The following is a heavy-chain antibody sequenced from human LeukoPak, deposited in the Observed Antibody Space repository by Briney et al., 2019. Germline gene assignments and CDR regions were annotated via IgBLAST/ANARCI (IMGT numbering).Heavy chain of an antibody. CDR2: IYSNNGGT. J-gene: IGHJ4*02. V-gene: IGHV1-2*02. Sequence: ASVKVSCMATGYTYTGYYIHWVRQAPGQGLEWMGWIYSNNGGTDYAQKFQGRVTMTRDTSISTAYMEVSRVRSDDTAVYYCARGFRTGDMTTFAHWGQGTLATVSS. CDR3: ARGFRTGDMTTFAH. D-gene: IGHD2-15*01. CDR1: GYTYTGYY.